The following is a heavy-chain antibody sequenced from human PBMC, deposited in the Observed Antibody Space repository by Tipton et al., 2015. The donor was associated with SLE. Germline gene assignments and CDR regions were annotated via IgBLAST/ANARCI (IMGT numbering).Heavy chain of an antibody. D-gene: IGHD6-19*01. CDR2: ISYDGSNN. CDR1: GFTFSIYA. V-gene: IGHV3-30*04. CDR3: ASELGQWAFDI. Sequence: QLVQSGGGVVQPGRSLRLSCAASGFTFSIYAMHWVRQAPGKGLEWVAVISYDGSNNYYADSVKGRFTISRDNSKNTLYLQMNSLRPEDTAVYYCASELGQWAFDIWGQGTMVTVSS. J-gene: IGHJ3*02.